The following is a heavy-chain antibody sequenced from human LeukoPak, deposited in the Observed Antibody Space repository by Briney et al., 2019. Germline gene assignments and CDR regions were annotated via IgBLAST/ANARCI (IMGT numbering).Heavy chain of an antibody. Sequence: GGSLRLSCAASGFTFSSYAMSWVRQAPGKGLEWVSAISGSGGSTYYADSVKGRFTISRDNSKNTLYLQMNSLRAEDTAVYYCAKDRASPIFGVVIILDYFDYWGQGTLVTVSS. CDR3: AKDRASPIFGVVIILDYFDY. V-gene: IGHV3-23*01. CDR1: GFTFSSYA. D-gene: IGHD3-3*01. CDR2: ISGSGGST. J-gene: IGHJ4*02.